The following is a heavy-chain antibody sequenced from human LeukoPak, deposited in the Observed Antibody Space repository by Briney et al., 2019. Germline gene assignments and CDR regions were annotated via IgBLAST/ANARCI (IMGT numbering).Heavy chain of an antibody. CDR2: ISGSGDNT. CDR1: GFTFSSYA. V-gene: IGHV3-23*01. J-gene: IGHJ4*02. Sequence: GGSLRLSCAASGFTFSSYAMSWVRQAPGKGLEWVSGISGSGDNTYYADSVKGRFTISRDNSKNTLYLQMNSLRAEDTAVYYCARGVDYYENSGTIDYWGQGTLVTVSS. CDR3: ARGVDYYENSGTIDY. D-gene: IGHD3-22*01.